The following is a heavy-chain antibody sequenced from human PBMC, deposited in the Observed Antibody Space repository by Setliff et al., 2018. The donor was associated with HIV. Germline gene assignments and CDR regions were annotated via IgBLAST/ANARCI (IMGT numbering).Heavy chain of an antibody. CDR3: ATGTMNHDFLTGYSPFVS. CDR2: ISWDSGRT. CDR1: GFNFNDYS. V-gene: IGHV3-43D*03. Sequence: GGSLRLSCVASGFNFNDYSMHWVRQTPGKTLEWVSLISWDSGRTDYAASVRGRFTISRDNSKNSLYLQMQSLRPEDTALYFCATGTMNHDFLTGYSPFVSWGQGTQVTVSS. J-gene: IGHJ4*02. D-gene: IGHD3-9*01.